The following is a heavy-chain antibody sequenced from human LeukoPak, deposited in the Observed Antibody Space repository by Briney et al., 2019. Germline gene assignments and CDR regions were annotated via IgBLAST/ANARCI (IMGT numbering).Heavy chain of an antibody. J-gene: IGHJ5*02. CDR3: ARERGYCSGTSCYFWFDP. CDR2: IKQGGSEK. Sequence: GGSLRLSCAVSGFTFSTYWMTWVRQAPGKGLEWVANIKQGGSEKYYVDSVKGRFTISRDNPKNSLYLQMNSLRAEDTAVYYCARERGYCSGTSCYFWFDPWGQGTLVTVSS. V-gene: IGHV3-7*05. D-gene: IGHD2-2*01. CDR1: GFTFSTYW.